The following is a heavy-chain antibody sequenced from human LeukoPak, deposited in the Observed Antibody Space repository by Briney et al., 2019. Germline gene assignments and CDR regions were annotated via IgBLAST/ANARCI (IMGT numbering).Heavy chain of an antibody. D-gene: IGHD3-3*01. V-gene: IGHV1-46*01. CDR3: ASSGGVVSPPYYYYGMDV. CDR1: GYTFTSYY. CDR2: INPSGGST. Sequence: GASVNVSCKASGYTFTSYYMHWVRQAPGQGLEWMGIINPSGGSTSYAQKFQGRVTMTRDTSTSTVYMELSSLRSEDTAVYYCASSGGVVSPPYYYYGMDVWGQGTTVTVSS. J-gene: IGHJ6*02.